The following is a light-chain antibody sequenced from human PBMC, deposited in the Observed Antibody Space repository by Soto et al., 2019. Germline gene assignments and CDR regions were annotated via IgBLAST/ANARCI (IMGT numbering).Light chain of an antibody. V-gene: IGKV1-5*03. J-gene: IGKJ1*01. CDR1: RNVFSW. CDR3: QQYDTYWT. Sequence: DIQMTQSPSTLSASIGDRVTITCRASRNVFSWLAWYQQKPGQAPKLLISKASSLETGVPSRFSGSGSGIEFTLTISSLQPDDCATYYCQQYDTYWTFGQGTKVEIK. CDR2: KAS.